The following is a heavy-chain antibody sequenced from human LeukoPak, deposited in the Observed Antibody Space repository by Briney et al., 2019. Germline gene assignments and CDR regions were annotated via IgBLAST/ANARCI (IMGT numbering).Heavy chain of an antibody. CDR1: GYTFTSYD. J-gene: IGHJ4*02. Sequence: ASVKVSCKASGYTFTSYDINWVRQATGQGLEWMGWMNPNSGNTGYAQKFQGRVTMTRNTSISTAYMGLSSLRSEDTAVYYCARGPLRGYCSSTSCYTHDYWGQGTLVTVSS. CDR2: MNPNSGNT. CDR3: ARGPLRGYCSSTSCYTHDY. V-gene: IGHV1-8*01. D-gene: IGHD2-2*02.